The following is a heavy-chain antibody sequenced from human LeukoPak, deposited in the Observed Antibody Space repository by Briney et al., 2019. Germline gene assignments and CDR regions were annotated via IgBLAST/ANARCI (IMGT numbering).Heavy chain of an antibody. D-gene: IGHD5-24*01. J-gene: IGHJ4*02. Sequence: PGGSLRLSCAASGFTFSSYGMHWIRQPPGKGLEWIGSVYYSGSTYYNPSLKSRVTMSVDTSKNQFSLKLSSVTAADTAVYYCARHEGWLHADYWGRGTLVIVSS. CDR2: VYYSGST. CDR1: GFTFSSYG. CDR3: ARHEGWLHADY. V-gene: IGHV4-39*01.